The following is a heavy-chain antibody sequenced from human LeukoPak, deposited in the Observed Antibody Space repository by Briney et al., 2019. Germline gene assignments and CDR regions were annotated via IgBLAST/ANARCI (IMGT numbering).Heavy chain of an antibody. V-gene: IGHV3-9*01. Sequence: GGSLRLSCAASGFTFDDYAMHWVRQAPGKGLEWVSGISWNSGSIGYADSVKGRFTISRDNAKNSLYLQMNSLRAEDTAVYYCARDLEITMIVVANLSPENDAFDIWGQGTMVTVSS. CDR2: ISWNSGSI. CDR3: ARDLEITMIVVANLSPENDAFDI. J-gene: IGHJ3*02. D-gene: IGHD3-22*01. CDR1: GFTFDDYA.